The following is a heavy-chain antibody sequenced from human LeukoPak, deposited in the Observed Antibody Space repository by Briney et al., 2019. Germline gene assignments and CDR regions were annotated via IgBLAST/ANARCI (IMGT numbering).Heavy chain of an antibody. CDR3: ATYAGSSSKFFQN. Sequence: GESLKTSCKGSGYSFPSNWIGWVRQMPGKGLEWMGIIYPGDSDTRYSPSFQGQVTISADKSISTAYLHWSSLKASDTAICYCATYAGSSSKFFQNWGQGTLVTVSS. CDR2: IYPGDSDT. J-gene: IGHJ1*01. D-gene: IGHD3-10*01. V-gene: IGHV5-51*01. CDR1: GYSFPSNW.